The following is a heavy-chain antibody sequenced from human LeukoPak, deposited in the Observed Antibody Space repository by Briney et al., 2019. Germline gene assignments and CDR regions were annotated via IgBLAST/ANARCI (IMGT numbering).Heavy chain of an antibody. J-gene: IGHJ4*02. CDR1: GYTFTGYY. CDR3: AGDSSSWGYYFDY. D-gene: IGHD6-13*01. Sequence: GASVKVSCKASGYTFTGYYMHWVRQAPGQRLEWMGRIIPILGIANYAQKFQGRVTITADKSTSTAYMELSSLRSEDTAVYYCAGDSSSWGYYFDYWGQGTLVTVSS. V-gene: IGHV1-69*04. CDR2: IIPILGIA.